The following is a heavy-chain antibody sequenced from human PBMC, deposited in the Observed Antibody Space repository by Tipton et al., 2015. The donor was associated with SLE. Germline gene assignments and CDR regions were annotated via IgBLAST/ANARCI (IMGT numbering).Heavy chain of an antibody. D-gene: IGHD3-22*01. J-gene: IGHJ3*02. CDR3: ARDSFQHYYDLAFDI. V-gene: IGHV4-61*09. CDR2: IYTSGRT. Sequence: TLSLTCAVSGGSITSGSYHWSWIRQPAGKGLQWMGYIYTSGRTNYNPSLKSRLTISIDTSKNQFSLKLSSVTAADTAVYYCARDSFQHYYDLAFDIWGQGTMVTVSS. CDR1: GGSITSGSYH.